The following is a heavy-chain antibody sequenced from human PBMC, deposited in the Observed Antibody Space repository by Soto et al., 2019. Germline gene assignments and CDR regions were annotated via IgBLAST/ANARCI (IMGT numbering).Heavy chain of an antibody. CDR2: IGTSGDT. V-gene: IGHV3-13*04. Sequence: EVQVVESGGGLVQPGGSLRLSCAASGFTFSRYDMHWVRQATGRGLEWVSGIGTSGDTYYAGSVKGRFTISRENAKNSVYLEMNSLRPGDTAVYYCARGALGFDPWGQGTLVAVSS. D-gene: IGHD6-6*01. CDR1: GFTFSRYD. CDR3: ARGALGFDP. J-gene: IGHJ5*02.